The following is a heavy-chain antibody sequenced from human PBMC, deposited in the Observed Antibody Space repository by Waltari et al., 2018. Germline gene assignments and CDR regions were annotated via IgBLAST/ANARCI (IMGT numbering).Heavy chain of an antibody. CDR2: ISVNKGNT. CDR1: GYMIYSYG. Sequence: QVQLMQSGAEVRKPGASVRVSCKASGYMIYSYGFSWARPAPGQGLEWMGWISVNKGNTEYAQNFQGRVTMTTDRFTNTAYLDLGSLRPDDTAIYYCARDPQDERRWYNWFDPWGQGTLVTVSS. V-gene: IGHV1-18*01. D-gene: IGHD1-1*01. CDR3: ARDPQDERRWYNWFDP. J-gene: IGHJ5*02.